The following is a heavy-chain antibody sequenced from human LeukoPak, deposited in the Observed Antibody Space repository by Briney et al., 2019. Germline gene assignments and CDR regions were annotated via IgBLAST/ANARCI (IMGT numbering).Heavy chain of an antibody. CDR2: ISYDGSNK. D-gene: IGHD3-22*01. V-gene: IGHV3-30*18. CDR1: GFTLSSYG. Sequence: PGRSLRLSCAASGFTLSSYGMHWVRQAPGKGLEWVAVISYDGSNKYYADSVKGRFTISRDNSKNTLYLQMNSLRAEDTAVYYCAKDVYDSSGYLDYWGQGTLVTVSS. CDR3: AKDVYDSSGYLDY. J-gene: IGHJ4*02.